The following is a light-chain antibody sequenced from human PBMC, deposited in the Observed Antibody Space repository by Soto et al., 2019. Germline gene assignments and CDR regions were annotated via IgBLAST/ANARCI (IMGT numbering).Light chain of an antibody. CDR1: SSDVGGYNY. Sequence: QSALTQPASVSVSPGQSITISCTGTSSDVGGYNYVSWYQQHPGKAPKLMIYDVSNRPSGVSNRFSGSKSGNTASLTISGLQAEDEADYYCLSYTSSSTPDVFGTGTKVTVL. CDR2: DVS. CDR3: LSYTSSSTPDV. V-gene: IGLV2-14*01. J-gene: IGLJ1*01.